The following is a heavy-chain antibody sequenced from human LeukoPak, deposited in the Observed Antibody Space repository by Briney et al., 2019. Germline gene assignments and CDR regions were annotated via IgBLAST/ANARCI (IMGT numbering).Heavy chain of an antibody. V-gene: IGHV1-2*02. J-gene: IGHJ4*02. CDR2: INPNSGGT. Sequence: ASVKVSCKASGYTFTGYYMHWVRQAPGQGLEWMGWINPNSGGTNYAQTFQGRVTMTRDTSISTAYMELSRLRSDDTAVYYCARGDIVVVPAVPTFDYWGQGTLVTVSS. CDR3: ARGDIVVVPAVPTFDY. D-gene: IGHD2-2*01. CDR1: GYTFTGYY.